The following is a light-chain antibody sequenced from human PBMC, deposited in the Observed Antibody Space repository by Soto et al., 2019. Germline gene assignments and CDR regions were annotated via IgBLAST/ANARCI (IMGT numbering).Light chain of an antibody. CDR1: QTISSW. J-gene: IGKJ1*01. V-gene: IGKV1-5*01. CDR3: QHYNSYSEA. Sequence: DIQMTQSPSTLSASVGDRVTISCRASQTISSWLAWYQQKPGKAPKLLIYDASSLESGVPSRLSGSGSGTEFTLTISSLQPDDFATYYCQHYNSYSEAFGQGTKVELK. CDR2: DAS.